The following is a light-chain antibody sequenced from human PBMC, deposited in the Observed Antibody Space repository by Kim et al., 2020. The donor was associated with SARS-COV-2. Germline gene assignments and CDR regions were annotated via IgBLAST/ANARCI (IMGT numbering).Light chain of an antibody. CDR1: SGHSSYA. Sequence: SVQLTCPLSSGHSSYAIAWHQQQPEKGLRYLMKLNSDGSHSKGDGIPDRFSGSSSGAERYLTISSLQSEDEADYYCQTWGTGIWVFGTGTKVTVL. J-gene: IGLJ1*01. CDR3: QTWGTGIWV. V-gene: IGLV4-69*01. CDR2: LNSDGSH.